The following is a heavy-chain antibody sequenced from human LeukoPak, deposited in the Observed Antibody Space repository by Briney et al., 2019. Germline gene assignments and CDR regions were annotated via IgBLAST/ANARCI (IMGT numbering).Heavy chain of an antibody. CDR1: GFTFSIYG. CDR3: ARETMVVAATRYYYYGMDV. D-gene: IGHD2-15*01. V-gene: IGHV3-33*01. CDR2: IWYDGSNQ. J-gene: IGHJ6*02. Sequence: GGSLRLSCAASGFTFSIYGMHWIRQAPDKGLEWVAVIWYDGSNQYYTDSVKGRFTISRDNAKNSLYLQMNSLRAEDTAVYYCARETMVVAATRYYYYGMDVWGQGTTVTVSS.